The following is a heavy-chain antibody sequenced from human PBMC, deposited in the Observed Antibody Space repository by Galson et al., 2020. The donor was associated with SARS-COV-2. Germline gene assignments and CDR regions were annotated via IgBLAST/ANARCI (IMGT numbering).Heavy chain of an antibody. V-gene: IGHV4-38-2*02. CDR3: SRQGVNMIVLVTVPGWYFDL. J-gene: IGHJ2*01. Sequence: SETLSLTCTVSGYSVSTTNYWGWVRQPPGRGLEGIGSVYPSGTTYYNPSLKRRLTISVDTSKNQFSLRLDSVTAANTALYYCSRQGVNMIVLVTVPGWYFDLWGRGTLVTVSS. CDR1: GYSVSTTNY. CDR2: VYPSGTT. D-gene: IGHD3-22*01.